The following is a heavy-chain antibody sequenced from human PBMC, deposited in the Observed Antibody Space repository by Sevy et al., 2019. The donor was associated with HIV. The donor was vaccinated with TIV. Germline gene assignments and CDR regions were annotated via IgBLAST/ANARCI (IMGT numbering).Heavy chain of an antibody. CDR2: IYYNGHI. CDR1: GGSITSLY. V-gene: IGHV4-59*08. D-gene: IGHD1-26*01. J-gene: IGHJ4*02. Sequence: SETLSLTCTVSGGSITSLYWNWIRQPPGKGLEWMANIYYNGHINYNPSLKSRVTLSLVTSKNQFSLRLSSVTAAATAMYYCAGENAWGRGYSWGQGTLVTVSS. CDR3: AGENAWGRGYS.